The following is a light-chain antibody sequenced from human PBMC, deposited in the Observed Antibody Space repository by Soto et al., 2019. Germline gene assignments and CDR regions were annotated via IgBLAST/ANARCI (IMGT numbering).Light chain of an antibody. CDR3: QQRSNWPRT. J-gene: IGKJ1*01. CDR1: QSVSSY. CDR2: DAS. V-gene: IGKV3-11*01. Sequence: EIVLTQSPATLSLSPGERATLSCRASQSVSSYLAWYQQKPGQAPRLLIYDASNRATGIPARFSGSGSGTDLTITISSLEPEDCEVYDGQQRSNWPRTFGQGTKVDIK.